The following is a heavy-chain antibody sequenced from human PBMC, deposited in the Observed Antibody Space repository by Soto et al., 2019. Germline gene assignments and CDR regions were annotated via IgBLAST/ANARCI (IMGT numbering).Heavy chain of an antibody. V-gene: IGHV4-30-4*01. D-gene: IGHD1-7*01. CDR2: IYYSGST. Sequence: SETLSLTCTVSGGSISSGDYYWSWIRQPPGKGLEWIGYIYYSGSTYYNPSLKSRVTISVDTSKNQFSLKLSSVTAADTAVYYCARSRELRPVSFGYWGQGTLVTVSS. J-gene: IGHJ4*02. CDR1: GGSISSGDYY. CDR3: ARSRELRPVSFGY.